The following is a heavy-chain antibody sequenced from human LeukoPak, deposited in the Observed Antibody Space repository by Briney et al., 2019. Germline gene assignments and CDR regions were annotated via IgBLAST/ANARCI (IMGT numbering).Heavy chain of an antibody. J-gene: IGHJ4*02. CDR1: EFTFGDYA. V-gene: IGHV3-49*04. CDR3: TRIQGYNWNYFDY. D-gene: IGHD1-20*01. CDR2: IRIKAYGGTT. Sequence: PGGSPRLSCTASEFTFGDYAMSWVRQAPGKGLEWVGFIRIKAYGGTTEYAASVKGRFTISRDDSKSIAYLQMNSLRTEDTAVYYCTRIQGYNWNYFDYWGQGTLVTVSS.